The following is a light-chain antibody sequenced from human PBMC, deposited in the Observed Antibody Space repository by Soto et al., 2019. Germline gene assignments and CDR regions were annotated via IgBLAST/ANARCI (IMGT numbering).Light chain of an antibody. CDR3: QQSYSTPRT. CDR2: GAS. V-gene: IGKV1-39*01. CDR1: QTISSW. J-gene: IGKJ1*01. Sequence: DIQMTQSPSTLSGSVGDRVTITCRASQTISSWLAWYQQKPGQAPRLLIYGASSRATGIPDRFSGSGSGTDFTLTISRLQPEDFATYYCQQSYSTPRTFGQGTKVDIK.